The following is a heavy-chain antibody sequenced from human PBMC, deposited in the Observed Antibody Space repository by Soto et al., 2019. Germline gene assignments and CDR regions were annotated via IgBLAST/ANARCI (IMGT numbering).Heavy chain of an antibody. CDR3: TTDLGIVGPAGQGNYFDY. D-gene: IGHD2-2*03. CDR1: GFTFSNAW. J-gene: IGHJ4*02. V-gene: IGHV3-15*01. CDR2: IKSKTDGGTT. Sequence: PGGSLRLSCAASGFTFSNAWMSWVRQAPGKGLEWVGRIKSKTDGGTTDYAAPVKGRFTISRDDSKNTLYLQMNSLKTEDTAVYYCTTDLGIVGPAGQGNYFDYWGQGTLVTVPS.